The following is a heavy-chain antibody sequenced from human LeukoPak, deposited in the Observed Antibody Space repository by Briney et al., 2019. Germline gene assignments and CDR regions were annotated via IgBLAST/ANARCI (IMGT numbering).Heavy chain of an antibody. D-gene: IGHD3-10*01. CDR2: ISSSSSYI. Sequence: PGGSLRLSCAASGFTFSSYSMNWVRQAPGKGLEWVSSISSSSSYIYYADSVKGRFTISRDNAKNSLYLQMNSLRAEDMAVYYCAREYYYGSGSYYNEPSHYYYYGMDVWGKGTTVTVSS. V-gene: IGHV3-21*01. J-gene: IGHJ6*04. CDR1: GFTFSSYS. CDR3: AREYYYGSGSYYNEPSHYYYYGMDV.